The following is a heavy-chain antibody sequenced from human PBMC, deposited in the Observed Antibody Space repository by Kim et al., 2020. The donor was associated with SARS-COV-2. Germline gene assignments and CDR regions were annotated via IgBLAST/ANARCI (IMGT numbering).Heavy chain of an antibody. CDR3: ARILIVVVPTAFDV. V-gene: IGHV3-53*01. CDR2: IYSGGST. CDR1: GFTVSSNY. D-gene: IGHD2-2*01. J-gene: IGHJ6*02. Sequence: GGSLRLSCAASGFTVSSNYMSWVRQAPGKGLEWVSVIYSGGSTYYADSVKGRFTISRDNSKNTLYLQMNSLRAEDTAVYYCARILIVVVPTAFDVWGQGTTVTVSS.